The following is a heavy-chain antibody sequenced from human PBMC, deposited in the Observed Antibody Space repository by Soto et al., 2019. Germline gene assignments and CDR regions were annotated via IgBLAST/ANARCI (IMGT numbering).Heavy chain of an antibody. CDR2: IIPIIGTP. Sequence: QVQLVQSGAEVKKPGSSVKVSCKASGGTFGNHVFNWVRQAPGQGLEWMGGIIPIIGTPNYAQKFQGRVTITADASTNTVYLEVSSLRSQDTAVYYCARDLEFRDGNISHLDYWGQGTLVTVSS. CDR3: ARDLEFRDGNISHLDY. CDR1: GGTFGNHV. J-gene: IGHJ4*02. D-gene: IGHD3-10*01. V-gene: IGHV1-69*01.